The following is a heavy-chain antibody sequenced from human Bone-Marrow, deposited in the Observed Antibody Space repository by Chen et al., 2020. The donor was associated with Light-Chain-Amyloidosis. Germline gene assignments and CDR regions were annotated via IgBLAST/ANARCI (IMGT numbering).Heavy chain of an antibody. J-gene: IGHJ4*02. D-gene: IGHD2-15*01. V-gene: IGHV3-53*02. CDR3: CNMGLDK. CDR1: EFSVSETY. Sequence: VQLIRTGGGWIQPGEARRPSCSASEFSVSETYMSWVRQAPGKGLEWIAVLYPDGSPSYADSVRVRFIISRDKTENTLYLQMHRLRLEYTAMYYGCNMGLDKWGQGARVTISA. CDR2: LYPDGSP.